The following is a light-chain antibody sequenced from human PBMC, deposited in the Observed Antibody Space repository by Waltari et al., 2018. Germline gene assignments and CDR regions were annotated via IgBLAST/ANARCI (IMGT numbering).Light chain of an antibody. CDR2: DDG. V-gene: IGLV3-21*02. CDR3: QVWDSGSDHYV. Sequence: SYVLTQPPSVSVAPGQTARISCDGNNIASKNVHWYQQTPGQAPVLVVYDDGDRPSGIPERFSGSNSGNTATLTISRVDAGDEADYYCQVWDSGSDHYVFGTVTKVTVL. CDR1: NIASKN. J-gene: IGLJ1*01.